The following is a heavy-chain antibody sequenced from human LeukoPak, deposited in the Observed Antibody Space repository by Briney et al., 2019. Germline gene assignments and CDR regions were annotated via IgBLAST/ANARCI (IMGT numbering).Heavy chain of an antibody. CDR1: GFAFSTYS. J-gene: IGHJ4*02. Sequence: GGSLRLSCAASGFAFSTYSMNWVRQAPGKGLEWISYISGGSSAIYYADSVKGRFTISRDNAKNSLYLQMNSLRDEDTAVYYCARRTHSGSYPWDYWGQGTLVTVSS. CDR3: ARRTHSGSYPWDY. D-gene: IGHD1-26*01. CDR2: ISGGSSAI. V-gene: IGHV3-48*02.